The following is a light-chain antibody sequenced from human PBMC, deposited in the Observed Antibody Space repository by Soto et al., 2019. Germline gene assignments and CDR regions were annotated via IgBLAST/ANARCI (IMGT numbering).Light chain of an antibody. CDR1: SGHSSYT. CDR2: LNSDGSH. V-gene: IGLV4-69*01. Sequence: QSVLTQSPSASASLGASVKLTCTLSSGHSSYTIAWHQQQPEKGPRYLMNLNSDGSHNKGDGIPDRFSGSSSGAERYLTISSLQSEDEADYYCQTWGTGNWVFGGATKRTVL. J-gene: IGLJ3*02. CDR3: QTWGTGNWV.